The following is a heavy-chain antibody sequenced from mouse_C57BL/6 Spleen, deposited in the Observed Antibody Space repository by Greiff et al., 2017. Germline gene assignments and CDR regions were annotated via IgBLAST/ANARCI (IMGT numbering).Heavy chain of an antibody. V-gene: IGHV1-39*01. D-gene: IGHD1-1*01. J-gene: IGHJ2*01. CDR3: ARAGYYYGSSYDY. CDR1: GYSFTDYN. Sequence: EVKLLESGPELVKPGASVKISCKASGYSFTDYNMNWVKQSNGKSLEWVGVINPNYGTTSYNQKFKGKATLTVDQSSSTAYMQLNSLTSEDSAVYYCARAGYYYGSSYDYWGQGTTLTVSS. CDR2: INPNYGTT.